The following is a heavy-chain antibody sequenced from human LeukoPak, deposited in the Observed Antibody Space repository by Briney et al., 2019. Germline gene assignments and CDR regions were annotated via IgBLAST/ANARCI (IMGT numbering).Heavy chain of an antibody. D-gene: IGHD3-3*01. J-gene: IGHJ4*02. CDR1: GASFSSSTYY. CDR2: IYYSGST. Sequence: SETLSLTCTVSGASFSSSTYYWGWIRQPPGKGLEWIGSIYYSGSTYYNPSLKSRVTISVDTSKNQFSLKLSSVTAADTAVYYCARGWAIFGVEPYFDYWGQGTLVTVSS. CDR3: ARGWAIFGVEPYFDY. V-gene: IGHV4-39*07.